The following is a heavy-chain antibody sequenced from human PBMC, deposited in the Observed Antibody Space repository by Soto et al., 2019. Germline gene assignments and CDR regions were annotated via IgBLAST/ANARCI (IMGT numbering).Heavy chain of an antibody. CDR1: GYSFSRTRYP. J-gene: IGHJ6*02. D-gene: IGHD2-2*01. V-gene: IGHV4-39*01. CDR3: GRQPGHCGSTTCFGYYSVDV. Sequence: PSQTPSLTCSIYGYSFSRTRYPWNWLHQPTKKGLKWIGTIFYSGSTHYNPSLEGRVAISADTPNNQLSLRLSSVTAADTAVYYCGRQPGHCGSTTCFGYYSVDVWGQGTTVTVSS. CDR2: IFYSGST.